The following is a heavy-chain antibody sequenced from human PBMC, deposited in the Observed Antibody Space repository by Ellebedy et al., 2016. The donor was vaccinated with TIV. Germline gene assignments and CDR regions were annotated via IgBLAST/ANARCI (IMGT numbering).Heavy chain of an antibody. CDR2: IYTSGST. V-gene: IGHV4-4*07. CDR1: GGSISSYY. Sequence: SETLSLXXTVSGGSISSYYWSWIRQPAGKGLEWIGRIYTSGSTNYNPSLKSRVTISVDTSKNQFSLKLSSVTAADTAVYYCARERTLALGLLRTYGMDVWGQGTTVTVSS. D-gene: IGHD3-10*01. J-gene: IGHJ6*02. CDR3: ARERTLALGLLRTYGMDV.